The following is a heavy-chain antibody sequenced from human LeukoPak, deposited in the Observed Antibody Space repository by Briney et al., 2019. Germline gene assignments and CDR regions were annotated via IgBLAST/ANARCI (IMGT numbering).Heavy chain of an antibody. D-gene: IGHD5-24*01. J-gene: IGHJ6*03. CDR2: ISTNGGST. Sequence: GGCLRLSCAASGFTFSSYAMHWVRQAPGKGLEYVSAISTNGGSTYYANSVKGRFTISRDNSKNTLYLHMNSLRAEDTAVYYCAKEMTFFFCMDVWGKGTTVTVSS. CDR1: GFTFSSYA. V-gene: IGHV3-64*01. CDR3: AKEMTFFFCMDV.